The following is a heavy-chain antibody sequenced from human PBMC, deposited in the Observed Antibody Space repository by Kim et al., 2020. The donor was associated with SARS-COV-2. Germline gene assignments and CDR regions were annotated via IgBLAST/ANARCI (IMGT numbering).Heavy chain of an antibody. D-gene: IGHD2-8*02. Sequence: SETLSLTCTVSGGSIIYHYWSWIRQAPGKGLEWIGYVYYNGDTGYRSSFKSRAIISVDTSRNQFSLQLRSVTAADTAVYYCARGPRSTQDTGVAADFWGPGTLVTVSS. CDR2: VYYNGDT. CDR1: GGSIIYHY. V-gene: IGHV4-59*11. J-gene: IGHJ4*02. CDR3: ARGPRSTQDTGVAADF.